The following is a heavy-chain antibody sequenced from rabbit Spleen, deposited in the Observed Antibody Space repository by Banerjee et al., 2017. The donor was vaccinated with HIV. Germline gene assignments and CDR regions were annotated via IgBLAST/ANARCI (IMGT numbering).Heavy chain of an antibody. V-gene: IGHV1S40*01. CDR2: IYAGSSGST. D-gene: IGHD4-1*01. J-gene: IGHJ4*01. CDR1: GVSLNDKDV. CDR3: ARGYSATDSRYFNL. Sequence: QSLEESGGGLVKPEGSLTLTCKASGVSLNDKDVMCWVRQAPGKGLEWIACIYAGSSGSTYYASWAKGRFTISKTSSTAVTLQMTSLTAADTATYFCARGYSATDSRYFNLWGQGTLVTVS.